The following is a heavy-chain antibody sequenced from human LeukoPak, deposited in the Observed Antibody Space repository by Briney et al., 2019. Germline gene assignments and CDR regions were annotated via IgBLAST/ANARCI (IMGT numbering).Heavy chain of an antibody. CDR1: GGSISSGGYY. V-gene: IGHV4-30-2*01. CDR2: IYHSGST. CDR3: ARDRSGEFDY. D-gene: IGHD2-15*01. Sequence: SETLSLTCTVSGGSISSGGYYWSWIRQPPGKGLEWIGYIYHSGSTYYNPSLKSRVTISADRSKNQFSLKLSSVTAADTAVYYCARDRSGEFDYWGQGTLVTVSS. J-gene: IGHJ4*02.